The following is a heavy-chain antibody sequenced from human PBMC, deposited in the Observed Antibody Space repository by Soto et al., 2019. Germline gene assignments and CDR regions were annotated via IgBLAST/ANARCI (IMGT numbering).Heavy chain of an antibody. CDR3: ARPLPAMVIDH. D-gene: IGHD5-18*01. J-gene: IGHJ4*02. Sequence: GGSLRLSCAVSGFTFSRYSSFAIYWVRQAPGKGLEWVSYISTGGSTTYYADSVKGRFTISRDNAKNSLYLQMKSLRDEDTAVYYCARPLPAMVIDHWGQGTLVTVPQ. V-gene: IGHV3-48*02. CDR1: GFTFSRYS. CDR2: ISTGGSTT.